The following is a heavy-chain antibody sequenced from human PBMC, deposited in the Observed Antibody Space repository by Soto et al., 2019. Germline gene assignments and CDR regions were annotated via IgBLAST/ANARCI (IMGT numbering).Heavy chain of an antibody. CDR2: IIPIIGTT. Sequence: QVQLVQSGAEVKKPGSSVKVSCKASGGTFSSYAISWVRQAPGQGLEWMGGIIPIIGTTNYAQKFQGRVTLTAEQYTSTAYMGRRSTTAVEPAVYYCARGGDRSGDYLSWGQGTLLTVSS. V-gene: IGHV1-69*12. D-gene: IGHD3-22*01. CDR1: GGTFSSYA. CDR3: ARGGDRSGDYLS. J-gene: IGHJ5*02.